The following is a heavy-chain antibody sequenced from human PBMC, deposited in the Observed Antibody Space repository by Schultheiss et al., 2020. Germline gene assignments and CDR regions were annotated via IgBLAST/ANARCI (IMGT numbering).Heavy chain of an antibody. J-gene: IGHJ6*02. CDR1: GGTFSSYA. Sequence: SVKVSCKASGGTFSSYAISWVRQAPGQGLEWMGRIIPILGIANYAQKFQGRVTITADKSTSTAYMELSSLRSEDTAVYYCARTMVRGVIIMNYYYYYGMDVWGQGTTVTGYS. D-gene: IGHD3-10*01. CDR3: ARTMVRGVIIMNYYYYYGMDV. CDR2: IIPILGIA. V-gene: IGHV1-69*04.